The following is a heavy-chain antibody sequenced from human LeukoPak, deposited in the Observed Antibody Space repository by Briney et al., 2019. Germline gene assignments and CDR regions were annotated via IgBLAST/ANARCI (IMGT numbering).Heavy chain of an antibody. CDR2: IRYDGSNK. J-gene: IGHJ6*03. CDR3: AKDHQQLVHYYYYYIDV. CDR1: GFTFSSYG. D-gene: IGHD6-13*01. V-gene: IGHV3-30*02. Sequence: GGSLRLSCAASGFTFSSYGMHWVRQAPGKGLEWVAFIRYDGSNKYYADSVKGRFTISRDNSKNTLYLQMNSLRAGDTAVYYCAKDHQQLVHYYYYYIDVWGKGTTVTVSS.